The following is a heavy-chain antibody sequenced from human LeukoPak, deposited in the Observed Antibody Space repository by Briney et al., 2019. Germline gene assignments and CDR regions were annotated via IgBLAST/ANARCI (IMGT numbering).Heavy chain of an antibody. V-gene: IGHV1-69*13. CDR2: IIPIFGTA. CDR3: ASDYYDSSGYYYTLDY. Sequence: SVKVSCKASGGTFSSYAISWVRQAPGQGLEWMGGIIPIFGTANYAQKFRGRVTITADESTSTAYMELSSLRSEDTAVYYCASDYYDSSGYYYTLDYWGQGTLVTVSS. J-gene: IGHJ4*02. CDR1: GGTFSSYA. D-gene: IGHD3-22*01.